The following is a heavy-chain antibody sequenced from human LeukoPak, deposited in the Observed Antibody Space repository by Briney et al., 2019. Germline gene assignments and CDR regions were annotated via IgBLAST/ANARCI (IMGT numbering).Heavy chain of an antibody. V-gene: IGHV3-48*01. D-gene: IGHD6-13*01. Sequence: GGSLRLSCAASGFTFSSYSMNWVRQAPGKGLEWVSYISSSSSTIYYADSVKGRFTISRDNAKNSLYLQMNSLRAEDTAVYYCARDSPYSTSWYNWFDPWGQGTLVTVSS. J-gene: IGHJ5*02. CDR1: GFTFSSYS. CDR3: ARDSPYSTSWYNWFDP. CDR2: ISSSSSTI.